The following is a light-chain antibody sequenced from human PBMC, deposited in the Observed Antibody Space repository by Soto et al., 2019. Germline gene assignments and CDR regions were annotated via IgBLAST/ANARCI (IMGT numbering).Light chain of an antibody. V-gene: IGKV1-33*01. CDR1: QDISNY. CDR3: QQYDNLPRT. Sequence: DIQMTQSPSSLSASVGDRVTITCQASQDISNYLNWYQQKPGKAPKLLIYDASNLETGVPSRFSGNGSGTDFTFTISSLQPEDIATYYCQQYDNLPRTFGKGTKLEIK. CDR2: DAS. J-gene: IGKJ2*02.